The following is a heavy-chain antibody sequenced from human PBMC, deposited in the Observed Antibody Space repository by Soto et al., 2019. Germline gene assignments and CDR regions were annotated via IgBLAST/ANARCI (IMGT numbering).Heavy chain of an antibody. D-gene: IGHD3-22*01. CDR2: ISSSSSTI. V-gene: IGHV3-48*02. Sequence: GGSLRLSCAASGFTFSSYSMNWVRQAPGKGLEWVSYISSSSSTIYYADSVKGRFTISRDNAKNSLYLQMNSLRDEDTAVYYCVRDWKMSYYYDSGGYHNWFDPWGQGTLVTVS. CDR3: VRDWKMSYYYDSGGYHNWFDP. J-gene: IGHJ5*02. CDR1: GFTFSSYS.